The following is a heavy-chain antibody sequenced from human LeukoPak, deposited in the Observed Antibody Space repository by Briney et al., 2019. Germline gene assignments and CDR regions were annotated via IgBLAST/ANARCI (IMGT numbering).Heavy chain of an antibody. CDR3: ARGWYKTRYRSSWYYFDY. CDR1: GFTFSSYS. CDR2: ISSSSSYI. J-gene: IGHJ4*02. V-gene: IGHV3-21*04. Sequence: GGSLRLSCAASGFTFSSYSMNWVRQAPGKGLEWVSSISSSSSYIYYADSVKGRFTISRDNAKNSLYPQMNSLRAEDTAVYYCARGWYKTRYRSSWYYFDYWGQGTPVTVSS. D-gene: IGHD6-13*01.